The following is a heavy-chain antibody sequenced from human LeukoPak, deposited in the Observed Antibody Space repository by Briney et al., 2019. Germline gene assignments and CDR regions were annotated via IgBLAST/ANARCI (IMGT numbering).Heavy chain of an antibody. CDR1: GFTFSRYS. J-gene: IGHJ6*02. CDR3: ARGGYGLGSYFYFYGMDV. V-gene: IGHV3-48*01. CDR2: ISSSSSTI. D-gene: IGHD3-10*01. Sequence: PGGSLRLSCAVSGFTFSRYSMNWVRQAPGKGLEWVSYISSSSSTIYYADSVKGRFTISRDNAKNSLYLQMNSLRAEDTAVYYCARGGYGLGSYFYFYGMDVWGQGTTVTVSS.